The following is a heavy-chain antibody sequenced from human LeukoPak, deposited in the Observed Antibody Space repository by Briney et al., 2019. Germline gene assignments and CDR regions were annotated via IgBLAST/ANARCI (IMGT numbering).Heavy chain of an antibody. CDR1: GYTFTSYA. CDR3: ARAGTYYDFWSGYYTWMGFYYMDV. Sequence: ASVKVSCKASGYTFTSYAMNWVRQAPGQGLEWMGWINTNTGNPTYAQGFTGRFVFSLDTSVSTAYLQISSLKAEDTAVYYCARAGTYYDFWSGYYTWMGFYYMDVWGKGTTVTVSS. V-gene: IGHV7-4-1*02. J-gene: IGHJ6*03. CDR2: INTNTGNP. D-gene: IGHD3-3*01.